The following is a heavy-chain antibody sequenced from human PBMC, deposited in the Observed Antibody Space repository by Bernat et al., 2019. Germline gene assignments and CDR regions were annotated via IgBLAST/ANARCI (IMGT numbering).Heavy chain of an antibody. V-gene: IGHV3-7*03. CDR1: GFTFSTYW. Sequence: EVQLVESGGGLVQPGGSLKLSCAASGFTFSTYWMSWVRQAPGKGLEWVANIKQDGSEKYYVDSVKGRFTNSRDNAKKSLYLQMNSLRAEDTAVYYCASSIPSWEDAFDIWGQGTMVTVSS. D-gene: IGHD1-26*01. J-gene: IGHJ3*02. CDR3: ASSIPSWEDAFDI. CDR2: IKQDGSEK.